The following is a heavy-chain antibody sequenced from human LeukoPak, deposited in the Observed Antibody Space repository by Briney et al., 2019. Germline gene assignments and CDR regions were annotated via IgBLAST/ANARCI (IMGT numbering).Heavy chain of an antibody. Sequence: SQTLSLTCTVSGGSISSGGYYWSWIRQHSGKGLEWIGYIYYSGSTYYNPSLKSRVTISVDTSKNQFSLKLSSLTAADTAVYYCARGATMVRGVIIYFDYWGQGTLVTVSS. J-gene: IGHJ4*02. CDR3: ARGATMVRGVIIYFDY. D-gene: IGHD3-10*01. CDR2: IYYSGST. CDR1: GGSISSGGYY. V-gene: IGHV4-31*03.